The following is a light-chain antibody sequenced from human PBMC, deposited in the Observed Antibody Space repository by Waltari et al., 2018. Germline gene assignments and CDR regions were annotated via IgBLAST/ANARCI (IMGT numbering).Light chain of an antibody. CDR3: QQRINWPLT. J-gene: IGKJ5*01. Sequence: ENVLTQSPATLSLSPGERATLSCRARQTVSTYLAWYQQKPGQAPRLLIYDSSNRAAGVPARFSGCGSGTDFTLTISSLDPEDSAVYYCQQRINWPLTFGQGTRLEIK. CDR1: QTVSTY. CDR2: DSS. V-gene: IGKV3-11*01.